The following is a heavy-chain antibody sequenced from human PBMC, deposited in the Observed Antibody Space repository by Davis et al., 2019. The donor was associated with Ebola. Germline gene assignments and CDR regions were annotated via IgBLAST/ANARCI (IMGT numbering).Heavy chain of an antibody. V-gene: IGHV3-30*04. CDR2: ISYDGSNK. D-gene: IGHD6-13*01. J-gene: IGHJ5*02. Sequence: GESLKISCAASGFTFSSYAMHWVRQAPGKGLEWVAVISYDGSNKYYADSVKGRSTISRDNSKNTLYLQMNSLRAEDTAVYYCARDPGLSYSSSWLGDWFDPWGQGTLVTVSS. CDR1: GFTFSSYA. CDR3: ARDPGLSYSSSWLGDWFDP.